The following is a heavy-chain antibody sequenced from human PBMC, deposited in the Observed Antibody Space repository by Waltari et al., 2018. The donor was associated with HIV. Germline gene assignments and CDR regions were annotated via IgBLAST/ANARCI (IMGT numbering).Heavy chain of an antibody. Sequence: QVQLQQWGAGLLKPSETLSLTCAVYGGSFSGYYWSWIHQPPGKGLEWIGEINHSGSTNYNPSLKSRVTISVDTSKNQFSLKLSSVTAADTAVYYCARRTTSGSYYLPYYYYGMDVWGQGTTVTVSS. CDR3: ARRTTSGSYYLPYYYYGMDV. CDR2: INHSGST. J-gene: IGHJ6*02. V-gene: IGHV4-34*01. D-gene: IGHD3-10*01. CDR1: GGSFSGYY.